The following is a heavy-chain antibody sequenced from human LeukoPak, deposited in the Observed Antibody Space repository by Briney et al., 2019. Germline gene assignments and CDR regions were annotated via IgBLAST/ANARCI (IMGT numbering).Heavy chain of an antibody. Sequence: GGSLRLSCAGSGFIFNNYAMHWVRKPPGKGLEWVSGISWNSGTIDYADSVRGRFTISRDNAKNSLYLQMDSLRVEDTAFYYCAKDNRRHYTSGPNPDSLHWGQGALVTVSS. CDR3: AKDNRRHYTSGPNPDSLH. V-gene: IGHV3-9*01. J-gene: IGHJ4*02. CDR1: GFIFNNYA. D-gene: IGHD6-19*01. CDR2: ISWNSGTI.